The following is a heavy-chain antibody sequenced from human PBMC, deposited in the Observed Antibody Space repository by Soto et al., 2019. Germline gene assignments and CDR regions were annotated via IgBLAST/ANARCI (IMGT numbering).Heavy chain of an antibody. CDR1: GGSISSYY. CDR2: IYYSGST. D-gene: IGHD2-15*01. J-gene: IGHJ6*02. Sequence: SETLSLTCTVSGGSISSYYRSWIRQPPGKGLEWIGYIYYSGSTNYNPSLKSRVTISVDTSKNQFSLKLSSVTAADTAVYYCARDLLGDNYYYGMDVWGQGTTVTVSS. CDR3: ARDLLGDNYYYGMDV. V-gene: IGHV4-59*01.